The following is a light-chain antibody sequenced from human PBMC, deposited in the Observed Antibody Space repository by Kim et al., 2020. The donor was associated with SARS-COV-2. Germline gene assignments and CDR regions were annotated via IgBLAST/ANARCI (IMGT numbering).Light chain of an antibody. J-gene: IGLJ1*01. CDR1: SSDVGGYNY. CDR3: SSYSSSTTRV. Sequence: QSALTQPASVSGSPGQSIAISCTGTSSDVGGYNYVSWYQQHPGKAPKLMIYDVSNRPSGVSDRFSGSKSRNTASLTISGLQPEDEADYYCSSYSSSTTRVFGTGTKVTVL. CDR2: DVS. V-gene: IGLV2-14*03.